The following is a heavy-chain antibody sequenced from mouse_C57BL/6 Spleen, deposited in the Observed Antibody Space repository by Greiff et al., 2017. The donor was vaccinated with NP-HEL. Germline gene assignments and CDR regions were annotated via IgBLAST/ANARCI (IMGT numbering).Heavy chain of an antibody. CDR1: GFTFSDYG. Sequence: EVMLVESGGGLVKPGGSLKLSCAASGFTFSDYGMHWVRQAPEKGLEWVAYISSGSSTIYYADTVKGRFTISRDNAKNTLFLQMNSLRSEDTAMYYCARGYYGSSSLYSFDYWGQGTTLTVSS. CDR2: ISSGSSTI. J-gene: IGHJ2*01. D-gene: IGHD1-1*01. V-gene: IGHV5-17*01. CDR3: ARGYYGSSSLYSFDY.